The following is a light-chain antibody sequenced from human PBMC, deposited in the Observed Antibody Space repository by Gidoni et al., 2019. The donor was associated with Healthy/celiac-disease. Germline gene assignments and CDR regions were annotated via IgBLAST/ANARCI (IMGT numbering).Light chain of an antibody. J-gene: IGLJ2*01. CDR1: SSDVGGYNY. Sequence: QPALPHPPSASGPLGQSVTISCTGPSSDVGGYNYVSWYQQHPGKAPKLMIYEVSKRPSGVPDRFSGSKSGNTASLTVSGLQAEDEADYYCSSYAGSNRVVFGGGTKLTVL. CDR2: EVS. CDR3: SSYAGSNRVV. V-gene: IGLV2-8*01.